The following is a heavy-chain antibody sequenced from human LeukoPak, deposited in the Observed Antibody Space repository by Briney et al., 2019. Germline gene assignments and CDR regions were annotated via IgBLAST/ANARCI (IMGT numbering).Heavy chain of an antibody. CDR3: TRHRSRETNDY. Sequence: GGSLRLSCTTSGFIFGDFALSWVRQAPGKGLEWIGFIRSKAFRGTTDYAASVTGRFTISRDDSKKIAYLQMNSLKTEDTAVYYCTRHRSRETNDYWGQGTLVTVSS. CDR1: GFIFGDFA. V-gene: IGHV3-49*04. D-gene: IGHD1-1*01. J-gene: IGHJ4*02. CDR2: IRSKAFRGTT.